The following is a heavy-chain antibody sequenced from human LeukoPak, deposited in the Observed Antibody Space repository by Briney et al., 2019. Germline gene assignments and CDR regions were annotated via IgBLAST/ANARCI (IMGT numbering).Heavy chain of an antibody. V-gene: IGHV3-30*04. J-gene: IGHJ6*03. Sequence: AGRSLRLSCAASGFTFSSYAMHWVRQAPGKGLEWVAVISYDGSNKYYADSVKGRFTISRDNAKNSLYLQMNSLRAEDTALYYCAKDGSGSYLNYYYMDVWGKGTTVTVSS. CDR2: ISYDGSNK. CDR1: GFTFSSYA. D-gene: IGHD1-26*01. CDR3: AKDGSGSYLNYYYMDV.